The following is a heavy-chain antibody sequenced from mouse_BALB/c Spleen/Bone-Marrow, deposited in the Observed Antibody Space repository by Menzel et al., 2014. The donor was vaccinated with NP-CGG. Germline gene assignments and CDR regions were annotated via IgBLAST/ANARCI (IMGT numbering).Heavy chain of an antibody. V-gene: IGHV4-1*02. Sequence: EVKLQESGGGLVQPGGSLKIPCAASGFDFSRYWMNWVRQAPGKGLEWIGEINPDSSMINYTPSLKDKFIISRDNAKNTLFLQMSKVKSEDTALYYCARPETGSWFAYWGQGTLVTVSA. CDR1: GFDFSRYW. CDR3: ARPETGSWFAY. J-gene: IGHJ3*01. CDR2: INPDSSMI. D-gene: IGHD4-1*01.